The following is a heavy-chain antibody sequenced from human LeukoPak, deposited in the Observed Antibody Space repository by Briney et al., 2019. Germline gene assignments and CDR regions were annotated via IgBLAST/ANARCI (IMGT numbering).Heavy chain of an antibody. Sequence: GGSLRLSCAASGFTFSGYGMHWVRQAPGKGLEWVALISYDGSNKYYADSVKGRFTISRDNSKNTLYLQMNSLRAEDTAVYYCANGYSDSSGYHYFDYWGQGTLFTVSS. V-gene: IGHV3-30*18. CDR2: ISYDGSNK. CDR3: ANGYSDSSGYHYFDY. D-gene: IGHD3-22*01. J-gene: IGHJ4*02. CDR1: GFTFSGYG.